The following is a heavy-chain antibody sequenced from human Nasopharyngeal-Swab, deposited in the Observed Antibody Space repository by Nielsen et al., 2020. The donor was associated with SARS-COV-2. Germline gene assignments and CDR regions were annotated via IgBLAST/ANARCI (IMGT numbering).Heavy chain of an antibody. J-gene: IGHJ4*02. CDR3: ARSGYSNSDTDY. CDR1: GGTFSSYA. V-gene: IGHV1-69*13. CDR2: IIPIFGTA. D-gene: IGHD6-6*01. Sequence: SVKVSCKASGGTFSSYAISWVRQAPGQGLEWMGGIIPIFGTADYAQKFQDRVTITADESTSTAYMELSSLRSEDTAVYYCARSGYSNSDTDYWGQGTLVTVS.